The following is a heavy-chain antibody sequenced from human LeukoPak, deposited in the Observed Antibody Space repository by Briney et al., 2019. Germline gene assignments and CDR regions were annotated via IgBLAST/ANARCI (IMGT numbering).Heavy chain of an antibody. CDR1: GGSISSYY. CDR3: ARGIAARPCDY. Sequence: SETLSLTCTVSGGSISSYYWSRIRQPAGKGLEWIGRIYTTGSTNYNPSLKSRVTMSVDTSKNQFSLKLSSVTAADTAVYYCARGIAARPCDYWGQGTLVTVSS. D-gene: IGHD6-6*01. J-gene: IGHJ4*02. CDR2: IYTTGST. V-gene: IGHV4-4*07.